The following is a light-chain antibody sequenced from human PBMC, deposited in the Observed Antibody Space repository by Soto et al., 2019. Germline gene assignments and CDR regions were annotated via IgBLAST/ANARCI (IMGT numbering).Light chain of an antibody. Sequence: EIVLTQSPATLSLSPGERATLSCRASQSVSSYLAWYQQKPGQAPRLLIYDASSRATVIPARFSGSGSGTDFTLTISSLEPEDFAVYYCQQRSTPLTFGGGTKVEIK. CDR2: DAS. CDR3: QQRSTPLT. V-gene: IGKV3-11*01. J-gene: IGKJ4*01. CDR1: QSVSSY.